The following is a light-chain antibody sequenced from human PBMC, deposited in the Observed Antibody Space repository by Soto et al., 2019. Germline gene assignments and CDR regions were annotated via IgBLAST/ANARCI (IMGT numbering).Light chain of an antibody. Sequence: EIVLTQSPGTLSLSPGERATLSCRASQSVSSNYLAWYQQKPGQAPRLLIYGASSRATGIPDRFSGSGSGTDFALTISRREPEDLAVYYCQQYGSSPFTFGPGTKVDIK. CDR3: QQYGSSPFT. V-gene: IGKV3-20*01. CDR2: GAS. J-gene: IGKJ3*01. CDR1: QSVSSNY.